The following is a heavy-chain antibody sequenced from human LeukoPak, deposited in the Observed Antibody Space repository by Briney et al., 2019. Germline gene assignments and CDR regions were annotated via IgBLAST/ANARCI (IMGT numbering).Heavy chain of an antibody. J-gene: IGHJ4*02. V-gene: IGHV3-23*01. CDR2: ISGSGGST. Sequence: GGSLRLSCAASGFTFSSYAMSWVRQAPGKGLEWVSAISGSGGSTYYADSVKGRFTISRDNSKNTLFLQMNSLRAEDTAVYYCAKDKYSSGWYFDYFDYWGQGTLVTVSS. CDR1: GFTFSSYA. CDR3: AKDKYSSGWYFDYFDY. D-gene: IGHD6-19*01.